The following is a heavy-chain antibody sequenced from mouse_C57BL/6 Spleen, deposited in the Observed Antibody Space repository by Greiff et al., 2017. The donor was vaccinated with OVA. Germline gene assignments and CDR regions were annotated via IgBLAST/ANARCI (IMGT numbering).Heavy chain of an antibody. V-gene: IGHV1-54*01. CDR3: ARNWGDYFDY. CDR2: LNPGSGGT. Sequence: QVQLQQSGAELVRPGTSVKVSCKASGYAFTNYLLEWVKQRPGQGLEWIGVLNPGSGGTNYNEKFKGKATLTADKSSSTAYMQLSSLTSEDSAVYFCARNWGDYFDYWGQGTTLTVSS. J-gene: IGHJ2*01. CDR1: GYAFTNYL.